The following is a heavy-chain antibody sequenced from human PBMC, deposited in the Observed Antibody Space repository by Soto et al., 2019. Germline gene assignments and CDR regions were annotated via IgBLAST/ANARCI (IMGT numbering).Heavy chain of an antibody. CDR1: GGSFSGYY. CDR2: INHSGST. V-gene: IGHV4-34*01. D-gene: IGHD1-26*01. J-gene: IGHJ6*02. CDR3: AQRGSVGYYYYYGMDV. Sequence: SETLSLTCAVYGGSFSGYYWSWIRQPPGKGLEWIGEINHSGSTNYNPSLKSRVTISVDTSKNQFSLKLSSVTAADTAVYYCAQRGSVGYYYYYGMDVWGQGTTVTVSS.